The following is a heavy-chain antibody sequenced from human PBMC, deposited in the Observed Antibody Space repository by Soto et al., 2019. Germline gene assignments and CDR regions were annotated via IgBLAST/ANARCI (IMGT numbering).Heavy chain of an antibody. J-gene: IGHJ4*02. Sequence: QVQLVQSGAEVKKPGASVKVSCKASGYPFISYGITWVRQAPGQGLEWMGWINTYNGNTNYAQRFQGRVTMTTDTSTSTAYLEVRSLISDDTAVYYCARAGIGYDSSGYYYWGQVTLVTVSS. CDR2: INTYNGNT. CDR3: ARAGIGYDSSGYYY. D-gene: IGHD3-22*01. CDR1: GYPFISYG. V-gene: IGHV1-18*01.